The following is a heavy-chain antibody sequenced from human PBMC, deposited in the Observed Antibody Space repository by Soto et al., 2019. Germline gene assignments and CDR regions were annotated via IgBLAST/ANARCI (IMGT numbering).Heavy chain of an antibody. J-gene: IGHJ2*01. CDR2: ISSSSSTI. V-gene: IGHV3-48*01. CDR3: AREKLRDHYKEDWYFDL. Sequence: EVQLVESGGGLVQPGGSLRLSCAASGFTFSSYSMNWVRQAPGKGLEWVSYISSSSSTIYYADSVKGRFTISRDNAKNSLYLQMNSLRAEDTAVYYCAREKLRDHYKEDWYFDLWGRGTLVTVSS. CDR1: GFTFSSYS. D-gene: IGHD4-4*01.